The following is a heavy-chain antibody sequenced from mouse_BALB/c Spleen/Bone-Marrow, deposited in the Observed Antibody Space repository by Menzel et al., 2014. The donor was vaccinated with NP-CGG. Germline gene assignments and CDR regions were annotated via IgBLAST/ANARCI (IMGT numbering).Heavy chain of an antibody. CDR2: INPSTGYT. Sequence: QVQLQQSGAKLAKPGASVKMSCKASGYTFTSYWMHWVKQRPGQGLEWIGYINPSTGYTDYNQKFNDKATLTADKSSSTAYMQLSSLTSKDSAVYYCARGNPLYAMDYWGQGTSVTVSS. J-gene: IGHJ4*01. CDR3: ARGNPLYAMDY. CDR1: GYTFTSYW. D-gene: IGHD2-1*01. V-gene: IGHV1-7*01.